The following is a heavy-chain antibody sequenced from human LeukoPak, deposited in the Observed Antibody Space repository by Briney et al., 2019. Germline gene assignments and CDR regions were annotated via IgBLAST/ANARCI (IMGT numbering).Heavy chain of an antibody. Sequence: PSETLSLTCTVSGYSISSDYYWGWIRQPPGKGLEWIASVSHSGSTYYNPSLKSRVTISVDTSKNQFSLKLNSVTAADTAVYYCATGLSGSSYAFDIWGQGTMVTVSS. CDR3: ATGLSGSSYAFDI. CDR1: GYSISSDYY. J-gene: IGHJ3*02. V-gene: IGHV4-38-2*02. CDR2: VSHSGST. D-gene: IGHD1-26*01.